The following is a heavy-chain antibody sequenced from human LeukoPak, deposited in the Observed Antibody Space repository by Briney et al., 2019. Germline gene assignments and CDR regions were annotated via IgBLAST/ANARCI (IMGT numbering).Heavy chain of an antibody. CDR1: GFSVSSNY. D-gene: IGHD5/OR15-5a*01. CDR2: IYSGDRT. Sequence: SGGSLRLSCAASGFSVSSNYMSWVRQAPGKELEWVSVIYSGDRTYYADSVKGRFTISRDSSKNTLYLQMNNLRVEDTAVYYCERVSMSQYWGQGTLVTVSS. V-gene: IGHV3-53*01. CDR3: ERVSMSQY. J-gene: IGHJ4*02.